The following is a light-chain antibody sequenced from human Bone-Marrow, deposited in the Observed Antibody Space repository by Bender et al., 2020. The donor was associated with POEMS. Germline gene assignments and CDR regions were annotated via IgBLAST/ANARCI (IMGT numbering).Light chain of an antibody. V-gene: IGLV2-14*01. Sequence: QSALTQSPSASGSLGQSVTISCTGTSNDIGGYNHVSWYQQHPGKAPTLMIFGVSERPSGVSHRFSGSKSGNTASLTISGLQAEDEADYYCSSYRSGSTLVVFGGGTKVTVL. CDR1: SNDIGGYNH. CDR3: SSYRSGSTLVV. J-gene: IGLJ2*01. CDR2: GVS.